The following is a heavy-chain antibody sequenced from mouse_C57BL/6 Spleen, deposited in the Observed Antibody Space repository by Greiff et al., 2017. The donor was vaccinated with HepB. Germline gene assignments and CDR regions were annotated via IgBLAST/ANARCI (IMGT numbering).Heavy chain of an antibody. V-gene: IGHV5-6*02. J-gene: IGHJ3*01. CDR2: ISSGGSYT. CDR3: ARPEGNPGWFAY. D-gene: IGHD2-1*01. CDR1: GFTFSSYG. Sequence: EVKLVESGGDLVKPGGSLKPSCAASGFTFSSYGMSWVRQTPDKRLEWVATISSGGSYTYYPDSVKGRFTISRDNAKNTLYLQMSSLKSEDTAMYYCARPEGNPGWFAYWGQGTLVTVSA.